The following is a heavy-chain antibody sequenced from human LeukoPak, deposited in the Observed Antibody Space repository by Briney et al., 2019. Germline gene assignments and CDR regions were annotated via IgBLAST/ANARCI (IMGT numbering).Heavy chain of an antibody. Sequence: PSETLSLTCTVSGSISGYYWSWIRHPPREGREWIGYIYTSGSTNYNPSLESRVTISVDTSKNQFSLDLSSVTAADTAVYYCARQKCTSASCLTKNAFDIWGQGTMVTVSS. CDR3: ARQKCTSASCLTKNAFDI. D-gene: IGHD2-2*01. CDR1: GSISGYY. J-gene: IGHJ3*02. CDR2: IYTSGST. V-gene: IGHV4-4*09.